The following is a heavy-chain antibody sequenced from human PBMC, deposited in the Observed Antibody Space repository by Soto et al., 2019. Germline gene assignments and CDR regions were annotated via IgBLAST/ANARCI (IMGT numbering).Heavy chain of an antibody. V-gene: IGHV3-33*08. Sequence: GGSLRLSCAASGFTFSSYGMHWVRQAPGKGLEWEAVIWYDGSNKYYADSVKGRFTISRDNSKNTLYLQMNSLRAEDTAVYYCARASCSCWVPDFDYWGQGTLVTVSS. CDR2: IWYDGSNK. CDR3: ARASCSCWVPDFDY. J-gene: IGHJ4*02. CDR1: GFTFSSYG. D-gene: IGHD6-13*01.